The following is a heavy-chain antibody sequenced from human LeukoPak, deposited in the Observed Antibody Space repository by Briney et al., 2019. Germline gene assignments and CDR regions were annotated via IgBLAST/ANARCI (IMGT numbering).Heavy chain of an antibody. CDR3: ARDSLGYCSGGSCYKYAFDI. CDR2: INPNSGGT. CDR1: GYTFTGYY. D-gene: IGHD2-15*01. Sequence: ASVKVSCKASGYTFTGYYMHWVRQAPGQGLEWMGRINPNSGGTNYAQKFQGRVTMTRDTSISTAYMELSRLRSDDTAVYYCARDSLGYCSGGSCYKYAFDIWGQGTMVTVSS. V-gene: IGHV1-2*06. J-gene: IGHJ3*02.